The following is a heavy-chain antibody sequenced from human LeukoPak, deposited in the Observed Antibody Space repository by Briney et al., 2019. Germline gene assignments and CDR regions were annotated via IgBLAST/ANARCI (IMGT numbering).Heavy chain of an antibody. CDR3: AGWPLTTYYYGSGSYYKGRRDDY. CDR1: GGSISSSSYY. CDR2: IYYSGST. D-gene: IGHD3-10*01. Sequence: SETLSLTCTVSGGSISSSSYYWGWIRQPPGKGLEWIGSIYYSGSTYYNPSLKSRVTISVDTSKNQFSLKLSSVTAADTAVYYCAGWPLTTYYYGSGSYYKGRRDDYWGQGTLVTVSS. J-gene: IGHJ4*02. V-gene: IGHV4-39*07.